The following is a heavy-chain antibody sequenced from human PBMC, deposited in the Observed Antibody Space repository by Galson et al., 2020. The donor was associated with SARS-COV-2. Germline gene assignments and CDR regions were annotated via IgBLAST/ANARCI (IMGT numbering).Heavy chain of an antibody. D-gene: IGHD2-21*01. J-gene: IGHJ4*02. CDR3: ASRGVVIRDISFDN. Sequence: LSLTCVASGFTFSRFDMHWVRQAPGKGLVWVSRLNSDGISAFYADSVEGRFTISRDNAKNTLYLQMHSLRAEDTAVYYCASRGVVIRDISFDNWGQGTLVTVSS. CDR2: LNSDGISA. CDR1: GFTFSRFD. V-gene: IGHV3-74*01.